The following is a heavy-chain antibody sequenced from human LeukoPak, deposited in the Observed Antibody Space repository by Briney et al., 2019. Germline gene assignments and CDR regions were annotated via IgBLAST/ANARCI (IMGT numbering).Heavy chain of an antibody. D-gene: IGHD2-2*01. CDR3: AGQECSSTSCRPFDY. CDR1: GGSISSYY. CDR2: IYYSGTT. V-gene: IGHV4-59*08. J-gene: IGHJ4*02. Sequence: PSETLSLTCTVSGGSISSYYWSWIRQPPGKGLEWIGYIYYSGTTNYNPSLKSRVTISVDTSKNQFSLKLNSVTAADTAVYYCAGQECSSTSCRPFDYWGQGILVTVSS.